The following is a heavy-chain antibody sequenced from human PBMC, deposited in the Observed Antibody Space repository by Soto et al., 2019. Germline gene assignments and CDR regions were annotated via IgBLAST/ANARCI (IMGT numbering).Heavy chain of an antibody. CDR1: GFTFSTFW. J-gene: IGHJ4*02. V-gene: IGHV3-74*01. CDR3: ARDFEY. Sequence: EVQLVESGGGLVQPGGSLRLSCEASGFTFSTFWWPWVRQAPGKGLVWVSRINSDGSSTYYADSVKGRVTISRDNAKNTLYLHLSSLRPEDTAVYYCARDFEYWGQGTLVTVSS. CDR2: INSDGSST.